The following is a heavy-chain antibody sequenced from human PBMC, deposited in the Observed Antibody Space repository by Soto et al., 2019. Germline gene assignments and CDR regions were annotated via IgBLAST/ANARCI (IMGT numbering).Heavy chain of an antibody. CDR2: IYYSGST. CDR1: GGSISSYY. J-gene: IGHJ5*02. CDR3: ASYRGVSSSWYNWFDP. V-gene: IGHV4-59*01. Sequence: SETLSLTCTVSGGSISSYYWSWIRQPPGKGLEWIGYIYYSGSTNYNPSLKSRVTISVDTSKNQFSLKLSSVTAADTAVYYCASYRGVSSSWYNWFDPWGQGTLVTVSS. D-gene: IGHD6-13*01.